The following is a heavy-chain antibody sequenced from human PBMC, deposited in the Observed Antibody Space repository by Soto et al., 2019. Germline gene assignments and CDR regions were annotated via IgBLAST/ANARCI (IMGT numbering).Heavy chain of an antibody. CDR2: ISYDGSNK. CDR3: AREGGNYYGSGSYYPHNYFDY. Sequence: PGGSLRLSCAASGFTFSSYAMHWVRQAPGKGLEWVAVISYDGSNKYYADSVKGRFTISRDNSKNTLYLQMNSLRAEDTAVYYCAREGGNYYGSGSYYPHNYFDYWGQGTLVTVSS. V-gene: IGHV3-30-3*01. CDR1: GFTFSSYA. D-gene: IGHD3-10*01. J-gene: IGHJ4*02.